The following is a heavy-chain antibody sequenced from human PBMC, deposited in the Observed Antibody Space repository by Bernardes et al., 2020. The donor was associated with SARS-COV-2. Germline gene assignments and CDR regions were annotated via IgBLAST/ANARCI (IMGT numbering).Heavy chain of an antibody. D-gene: IGHD3-22*01. CDR2: INWNDGRR. CDR3: VRSAYYYDSNGYWQTNRYYLDY. CDR1: RFSFDDYG. J-gene: IGHJ4*02. Sequence: GGSLRLSCVVSRFSFDDYGTSWVRQSPEKGLEWVAGINWNDGRRGYADSVKGRFTITRDNAKRSVYLQMNSLRVEDTALYHCVRSAYYYDSNGYWQTNRYYLDYWGQGTQVTVSS. V-gene: IGHV3-20*01.